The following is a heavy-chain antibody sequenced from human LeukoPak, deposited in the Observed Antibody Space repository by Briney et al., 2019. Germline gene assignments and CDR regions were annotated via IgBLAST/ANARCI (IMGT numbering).Heavy chain of an antibody. CDR3: ARGSGAAAGAFDY. CDR2: VWYDGNNK. CDR1: GFTFRSYG. Sequence: GGSLRLSCEASGFTFRSYGMHWVRQAPGKGLEWVAIVWYDGNNKYYADSVKGRFTVSRDNSKDTVSLQLNSLRAEDTAVYYCARGSGAAAGAFDYWGQGTLVTVPS. D-gene: IGHD6-13*01. V-gene: IGHV3-33*01. J-gene: IGHJ4*02.